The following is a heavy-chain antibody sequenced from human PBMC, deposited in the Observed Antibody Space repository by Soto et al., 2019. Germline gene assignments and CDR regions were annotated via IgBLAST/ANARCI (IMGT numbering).Heavy chain of an antibody. J-gene: IGHJ5*02. CDR2: IYHSGST. D-gene: IGHD3-3*01. CDR3: AREPDYDFWSGYYHGWFDP. Sequence: KPSETLSLTCAVSGGSISSSNWWSWVRQPPGKGLEWIGEIYHSGSTNYNPSLKSRVTISVDKSKNQFSLKLSSVTAADTAVYYCAREPDYDFWSGYYHGWFDPWGQGTLVTVSS. CDR1: GGSISSSNW. V-gene: IGHV4-4*02.